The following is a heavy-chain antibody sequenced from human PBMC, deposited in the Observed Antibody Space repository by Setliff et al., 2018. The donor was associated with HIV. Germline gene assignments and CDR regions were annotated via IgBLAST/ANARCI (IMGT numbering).Heavy chain of an antibody. CDR3: ARGRTWELSDAFDI. J-gene: IGHJ3*02. V-gene: IGHV1-3*01. Sequence: ASVKVSCKASGYTFTSYAMHWVRQAPGQRLEWMGWINAGNGNTKYSQKFQGRVTMTRDTSASTAYMELSSLRSEDTAVYYCARGRTWELSDAFDIWGQGTMVTVSS. CDR2: INAGNGNT. D-gene: IGHD1-26*01. CDR1: GYTFTSYA.